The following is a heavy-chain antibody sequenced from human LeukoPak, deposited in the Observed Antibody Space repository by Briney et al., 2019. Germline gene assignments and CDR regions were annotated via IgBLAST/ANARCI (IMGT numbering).Heavy chain of an antibody. CDR1: GYTFTGYY. Sequence: ASVKVSCKASGYTFTGYYMHWVRQAPGQGLEWMGIINPSGGSTSYAQKFQGRVTMTRDMSTSTVYMELSSLRSDDTAVYYCARGGLWFGELSPKDYYYCMDVWGKGTTVTISS. V-gene: IGHV1-46*01. D-gene: IGHD3-10*01. CDR2: INPSGGST. CDR3: ARGGLWFGELSPKDYYYCMDV. J-gene: IGHJ6*03.